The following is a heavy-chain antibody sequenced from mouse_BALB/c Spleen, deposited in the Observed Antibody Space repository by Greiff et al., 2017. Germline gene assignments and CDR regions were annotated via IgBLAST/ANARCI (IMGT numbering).Heavy chain of an antibody. D-gene: IGHD1-1*01. J-gene: IGHJ4*01. CDR2: ISSGSSTI. V-gene: IGHV5-17*02. CDR1: GFTFSSFG. CDR3: ARYYYGSSPYAMDY. Sequence: EVQGVESGGGLVQPGGSRKLSCAASGFTFSSFGMHWVRQAPEKGLELVAYISSGSSTIYYADTVKGRFTISRDNPKNTLFLQMTSLRSEDTAMYYCARYYYGSSPYAMDYWGQGTSVTVSS.